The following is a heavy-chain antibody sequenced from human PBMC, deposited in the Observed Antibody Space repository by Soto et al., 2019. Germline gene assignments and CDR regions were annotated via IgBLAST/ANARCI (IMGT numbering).Heavy chain of an antibody. CDR2: ISGSGGST. J-gene: IGHJ4*02. V-gene: IGHV3-23*01. CDR1: GFTFSSYA. D-gene: IGHD6-13*01. Sequence: GGSLRLSCAASGFTFSSYAMSWVRQAPGKGLEWVSAISGSGGSTYYADSVKGRFTISRDNSKNTLYLQMNSLRAEDTAVYYCATRGWYSSSWYDLDYWGQGTLVTVSS. CDR3: ATRGWYSSSWYDLDY.